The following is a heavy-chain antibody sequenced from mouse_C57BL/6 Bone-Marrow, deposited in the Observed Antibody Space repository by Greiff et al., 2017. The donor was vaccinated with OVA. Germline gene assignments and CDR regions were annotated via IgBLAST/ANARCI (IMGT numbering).Heavy chain of an antibody. CDR1: GYTFTSYW. J-gene: IGHJ3*01. Sequence: QVQLQQPGAELVRPGSSVKLSCKASGYTFTSYWMDWVKQRPGQGIEWIGNIYPSDSETHYNQKFKDKATLTVDKSSSTAYMQLSSLTSEDSAVYYCARSVITTGAWFAYWGQGTLVTVSA. CDR2: IYPSDSET. V-gene: IGHV1-61*01. D-gene: IGHD1-1*01. CDR3: ARSVITTGAWFAY.